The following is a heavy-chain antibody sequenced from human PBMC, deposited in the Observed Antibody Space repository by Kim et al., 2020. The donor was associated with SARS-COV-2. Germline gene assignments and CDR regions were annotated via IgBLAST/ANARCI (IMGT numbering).Heavy chain of an antibody. Sequence: SETLSLTCAVYGGSFSGYYWSWIRQPPGKGLEWIGEINHSGSTNYNPSLKSRVTISVDTSKNQFSLKLSSVTAADTAVYYCARGSWGAHYGMDVWGQGTTVTVSS. CDR1: GGSFSGYY. CDR3: ARGSWGAHYGMDV. V-gene: IGHV4-34*01. D-gene: IGHD7-27*01. CDR2: INHSGST. J-gene: IGHJ6*02.